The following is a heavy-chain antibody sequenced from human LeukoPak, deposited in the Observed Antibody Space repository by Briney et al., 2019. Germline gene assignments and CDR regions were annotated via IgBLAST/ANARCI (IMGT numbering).Heavy chain of an antibody. Sequence: SETLSLTCTVSGGSISSSSYYWGWIRQPPGKGLEWIGSIYYSGSTYYNPSLKSRVTISVDTSKNQFSLKLSSVTAADTAVYYCARQVGFGEPIDYWGQGTLVTVSS. D-gene: IGHD3-10*01. J-gene: IGHJ4*02. V-gene: IGHV4-39*01. CDR2: IYYSGST. CDR1: GGSISSSSYY. CDR3: ARQVGFGEPIDY.